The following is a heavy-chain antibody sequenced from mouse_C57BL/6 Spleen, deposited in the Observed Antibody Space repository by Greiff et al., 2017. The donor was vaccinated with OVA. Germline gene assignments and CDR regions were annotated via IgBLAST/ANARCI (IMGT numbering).Heavy chain of an antibody. J-gene: IGHJ3*01. V-gene: IGHV5-17*01. Sequence: EVHLVESGGGLVKPGGSLKLSCAASGFTFSDYGMHWVRQAPEKGLEWVAYISSGSSTIYYADTVKGRFTFSRDNANTTLFLHMTSLRTEDTAMSYGASPCNKKGSWFAYWGQGTLVTVSA. CDR1: GFTFSDYG. CDR2: ISSGSSTI. CDR3: ASPCNKKGSWFAY.